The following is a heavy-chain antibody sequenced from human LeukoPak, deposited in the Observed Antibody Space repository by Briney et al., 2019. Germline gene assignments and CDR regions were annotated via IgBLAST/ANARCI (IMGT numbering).Heavy chain of an antibody. V-gene: IGHV4-59*02. Sequence: SETLSLTCTVSGGSVSSYHWGWIRQPPGKGLEWIGKIYHSGSTNYNPSLKSRVTISVDTSKNQFSLKLSSVTAADTAVYYCARGSGWYQNYFDYWGQGTLVTVSS. J-gene: IGHJ4*02. CDR3: ARGSGWYQNYFDY. D-gene: IGHD6-19*01. CDR2: IYHSGST. CDR1: GGSVSSYH.